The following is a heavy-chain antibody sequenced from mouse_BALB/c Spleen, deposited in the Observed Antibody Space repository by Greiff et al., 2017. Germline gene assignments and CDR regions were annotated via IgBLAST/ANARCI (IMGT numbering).Heavy chain of an antibody. V-gene: IGHV1-63*02. CDR2: IYPGGGYT. Sequence: VQLQQSGAELVRPGTSVKISCKASGYTFTNYWLGWVKQRPGHGLEWIGDIYPGGGYTNYNEKFKGKATLTADTSSSTAYMQLSSLTSEDSAVYVCASIYDGYYLYAMDYWGQGTSVTVSS. D-gene: IGHD2-3*01. CDR1: GYTFTNYW. J-gene: IGHJ4*01. CDR3: ASIYDGYYLYAMDY.